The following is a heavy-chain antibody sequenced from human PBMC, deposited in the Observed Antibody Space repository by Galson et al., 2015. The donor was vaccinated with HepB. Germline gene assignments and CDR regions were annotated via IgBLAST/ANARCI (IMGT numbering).Heavy chain of an antibody. V-gene: IGHV3-23*01. D-gene: IGHD4-23*01. CDR2: ISGSGGST. CDR1: GFTFSSYA. J-gene: IGHJ4*02. CDR3: AKGRGYGGNSHSSPFDY. Sequence: SLRLSCAASGFTFSSYAMSWVRQAPGKGLEWVSAISGSGGSTYYADSVKGRFTISRDNSENTLYLQMNSLRAEDTAVYYCAKGRGYGGNSHSSPFDYWGQGTLVTVSS.